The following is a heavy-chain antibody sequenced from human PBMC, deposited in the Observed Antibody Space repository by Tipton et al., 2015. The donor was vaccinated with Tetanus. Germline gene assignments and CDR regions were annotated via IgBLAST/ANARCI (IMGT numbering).Heavy chain of an antibody. J-gene: IGHJ4*02. CDR2: ISGSGGST. CDR1: GFTFSSYA. Sequence: SLRLSCAASGFTFSSYAMSWVRQAPGKGLEWVSAISGSGGSTYYADSVKGRFTISRDNSKNTLYLQMNSLRAEDTAVYYCANSDYYDSSGYYYVSYFDYWGQGTLVTVSS. V-gene: IGHV3-23*01. D-gene: IGHD3-22*01. CDR3: ANSDYYDSSGYYYVSYFDY.